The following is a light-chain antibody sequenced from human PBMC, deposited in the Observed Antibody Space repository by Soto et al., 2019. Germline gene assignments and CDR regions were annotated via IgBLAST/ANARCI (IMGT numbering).Light chain of an antibody. CDR2: DVT. CDR1: SSDVGGYDH. J-gene: IGLJ3*02. CDR3: SSDTKKDTLL. V-gene: IGLV2-14*03. Sequence: QSALTQPASVSGSPGQSITISCTGTSSDVGGYDHVSLYQQHPGKAPKLIIYDVTVRPSGISPRFSGSKSDNTASLAVSGLQPEDEADDYCSSDTKKDTLLFGAGTKVTVL.